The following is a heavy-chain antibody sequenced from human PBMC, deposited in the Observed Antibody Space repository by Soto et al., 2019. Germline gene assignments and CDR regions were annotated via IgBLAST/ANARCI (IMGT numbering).Heavy chain of an antibody. D-gene: IGHD2-2*01. V-gene: IGHV3-23*01. J-gene: IGHJ4*02. CDR3: AKVSRGIGVVPAALN. CDR1: GHTFHSYA. Sequence: EVQLLESGGGLVQPGGSLRLSCVASGHTFHSYAMSWVRQAPGKGLEWVSGISGSGGSTYYADSVRGRFTIXXXDXKXXXXXXXXXXXXXXXXXXYCAKVSRGIGVVPAALNWGQGTLVTVSS. CDR2: ISGSGGST.